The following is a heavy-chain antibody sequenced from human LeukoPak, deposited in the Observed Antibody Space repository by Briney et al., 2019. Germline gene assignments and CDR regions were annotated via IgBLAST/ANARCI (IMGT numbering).Heavy chain of an antibody. CDR1: GFTFNNFW. Sequence: PGGSLRLSCSASGFTFNNFWMSWVRQAPGKGLEWVTNIKEDGSEKYYVDFVKGRFTISRDNARNLLYLQINSLRVENTAVYYRARDRGVNGYFDLWGRGTLVTVSS. J-gene: IGHJ2*01. CDR2: IKEDGSEK. CDR3: ARDRGVNGYFDL. V-gene: IGHV3-7*01. D-gene: IGHD3-10*01.